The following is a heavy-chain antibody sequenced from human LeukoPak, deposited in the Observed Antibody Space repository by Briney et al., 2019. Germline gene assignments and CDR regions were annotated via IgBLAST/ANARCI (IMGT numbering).Heavy chain of an antibody. CDR1: GFTFDDYG. D-gene: IGHD6-19*01. V-gene: IGHV3-20*04. J-gene: IGHJ3*02. CDR2: INWNGGTT. CDR3: ARIHGVAVTAFDI. Sequence: PGGSLRLSCASTGFTFDDYGMIWVREGPGKALEWVSAINWNGGTTGYSDYVRGRFTVSRDNAKNSLYLQMNSLRAEDAAFYCARIHGVAVTAFDIWGQGTMVTVSS.